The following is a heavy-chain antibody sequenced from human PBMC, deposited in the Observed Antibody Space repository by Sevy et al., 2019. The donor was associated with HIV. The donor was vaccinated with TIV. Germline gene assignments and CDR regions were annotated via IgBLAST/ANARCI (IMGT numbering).Heavy chain of an antibody. CDR1: GFTFSDYY. V-gene: IGHV3-11*06. Sequence: GGSLRLSCAASGFTFSDYYMSWIRQAPGKGLEWISYISSRNTYTNYADSVKGRFTISRDNAKNSLYLHMDSLRAEDTAVYYCARDRIAASAPYYFDYWGQGTLVTVSS. J-gene: IGHJ4*02. D-gene: IGHD6-13*01. CDR3: ARDRIAASAPYYFDY. CDR2: ISSRNTYT.